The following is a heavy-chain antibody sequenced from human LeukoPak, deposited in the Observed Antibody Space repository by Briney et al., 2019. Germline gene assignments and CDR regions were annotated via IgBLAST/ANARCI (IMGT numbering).Heavy chain of an antibody. Sequence: NASETLSLTCTVSGGSISSSSYYWGWIRQPPGKGLEWIGSIYYSGSTYYNPSLKSRVTISVDTSKNQFSLKLSSVTAADTAVYYCARVSGGCMAYYGSCAFDIWGQGTMVTVSS. CDR3: ARVSGGCMAYYGSCAFDI. D-gene: IGHD2-15*01. V-gene: IGHV4-39*07. J-gene: IGHJ3*02. CDR1: GGSISSSSYY. CDR2: IYYSGST.